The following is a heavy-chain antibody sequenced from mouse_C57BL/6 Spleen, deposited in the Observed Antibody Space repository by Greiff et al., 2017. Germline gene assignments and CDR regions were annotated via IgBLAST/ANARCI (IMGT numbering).Heavy chain of an antibody. V-gene: IGHV1-85*01. Sequence: VQLLQSGPELVKPGASVKLSCKASGYTFTSYDINWVKQRPGQGLEWIGWIYPRDGSTKYHEKFKGKVTLSVDTSSSTAYMELHSLTSEDSAVYFCAISDGHDGSHYFDYWGQGTTLTVSS. CDR2: IYPRDGST. D-gene: IGHD1-1*01. CDR1: GYTFTSYD. J-gene: IGHJ2*01. CDR3: AISDGHDGSHYFDY.